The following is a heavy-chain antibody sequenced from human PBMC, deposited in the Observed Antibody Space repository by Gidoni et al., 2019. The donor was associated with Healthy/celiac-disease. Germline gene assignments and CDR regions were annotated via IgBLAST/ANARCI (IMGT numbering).Heavy chain of an antibody. J-gene: IGHJ4*02. CDR3: AKDRSGGIFDY. CDR2: MSGSGGST. V-gene: IGHV3-23*04. D-gene: IGHD2-15*01. CDR1: GFTLSSYA. Sequence: EVQLVESGGGLVQPGGSLRLSCAASGFTLSSYAMSWVRQAPGKGLEGVSAMSGSGGSTYYADSVKGRFTISRDKSKNTLYLKMNSLRDEDTAVYYCAKDRSGGIFDYWGQGTLVTVSS.